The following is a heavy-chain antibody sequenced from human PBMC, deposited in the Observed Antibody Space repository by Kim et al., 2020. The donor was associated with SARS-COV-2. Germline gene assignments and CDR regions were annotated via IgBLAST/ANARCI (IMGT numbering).Heavy chain of an antibody. D-gene: IGHD3-16*02. Sequence: SETLSLTCAVYGGSFSGYYWSWIRQPPGKGLEWIGEINHSGSTNYNPSLKSRVTISVDTSKNQFSLKLSSVTAADTAVYYCARGLTYYDYVWGSYRYTGRLNWFDPWGQGTLVTVSS. CDR3: ARGLTYYDYVWGSYRYTGRLNWFDP. CDR1: GGSFSGYY. V-gene: IGHV4-34*01. CDR2: INHSGST. J-gene: IGHJ5*02.